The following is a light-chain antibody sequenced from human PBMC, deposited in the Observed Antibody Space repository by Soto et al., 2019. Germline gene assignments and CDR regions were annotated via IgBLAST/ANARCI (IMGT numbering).Light chain of an antibody. CDR1: QSLLHSNGYNY. CDR2: LGS. Sequence: DIVMTQSPLSLPVTPGEPASISCRSSQSLLHSNGYNYLDWYLQKPGQSPQLLIYLGSNRASCVPHRFSGMGSGANFTLKISRVEAEDVRVFYRMQAVQTHRTFGQGTK. CDR3: MQAVQTHRT. V-gene: IGKV2-28*01. J-gene: IGKJ1*01.